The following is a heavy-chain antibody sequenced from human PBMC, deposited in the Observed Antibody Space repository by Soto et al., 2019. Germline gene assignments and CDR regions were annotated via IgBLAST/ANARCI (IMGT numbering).Heavy chain of an antibody. Sequence: GGSLRLSCAASGFTFSSYAMHWVRQAPGKGLEWVAVISYDGSNKYYADSVKGRFTISRDNSKNTLYLQMNSLRAEDTAVYYCARDLVLEGLVVTAIGNNFDYWGQGTLVTVSS. CDR2: ISYDGSNK. D-gene: IGHD2-21*02. CDR1: GFTFSSYA. CDR3: ARDLVLEGLVVTAIGNNFDY. V-gene: IGHV3-30-3*01. J-gene: IGHJ4*02.